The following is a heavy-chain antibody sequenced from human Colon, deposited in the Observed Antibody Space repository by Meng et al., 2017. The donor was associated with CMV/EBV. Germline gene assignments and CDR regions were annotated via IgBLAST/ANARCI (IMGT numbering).Heavy chain of an antibody. V-gene: IGHV4-59*01. Sequence: GSLRLSCTVSGGSISSYYWSWIRQPPGEGLEWIGNIYYSGSTNYNPSLKSRVTISIGTSKNQFSLKLNSVTAADAAVYYCARLRSSTSSCMDVWGQGTTVTVSS. CDR2: IYYSGST. CDR1: GGSISSYY. D-gene: IGHD2-2*01. CDR3: ARLRSSTSSCMDV. J-gene: IGHJ6*02.